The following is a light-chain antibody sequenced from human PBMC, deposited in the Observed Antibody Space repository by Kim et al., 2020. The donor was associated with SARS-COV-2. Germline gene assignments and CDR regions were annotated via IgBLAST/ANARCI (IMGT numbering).Light chain of an antibody. CDR1: GSNSGRNT. CDR2: SDN. CDR3: AVWDDSLNGPV. Sequence: GKKVTITCSGGGSNSGRNTVTWYQQLPGTAPKPPVYSDNQRPSGVPDRFSGSKSGTSASLAISGLQSEDETDYFCAVWDDSLNGPVFGGGTQLTVL. J-gene: IGLJ3*02. V-gene: IGLV1-44*01.